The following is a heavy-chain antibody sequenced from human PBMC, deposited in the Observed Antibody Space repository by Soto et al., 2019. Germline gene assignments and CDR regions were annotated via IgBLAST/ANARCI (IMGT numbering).Heavy chain of an antibody. CDR3: ARGGVKGTTSRGQVYN. J-gene: IGHJ4*02. CDR2: ISSSGDST. CDR1: GFTFSDYY. D-gene: IGHD1-1*01. V-gene: IGHV3-11*06. Sequence: QVQVVESGGGLVKPGGSLRLSCAASGFTFSDYYMSWIRQAPGKWLEWVSFISSSGDSTKYADSVKGRFTISRDNDNNSLYLQLNSLRAEDTAVYYWARGGVKGTTSRGQVYNWGQGTLVTGSS.